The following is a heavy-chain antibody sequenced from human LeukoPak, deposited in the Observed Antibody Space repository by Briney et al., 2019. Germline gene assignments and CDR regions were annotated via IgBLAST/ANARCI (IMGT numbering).Heavy chain of an antibody. D-gene: IGHD2-15*01. CDR3: ARGGYCSGGSCYLEEAEGWFDP. V-gene: IGHV1-46*01. J-gene: IGHJ5*02. Sequence: ASVKVSCKASGYTFTSYYMHWVRQAPGQGLEWMGIINPSGGSTSYAQKFQGRVTMTRDTSTSTVYMELSSLRSEDTAVYYCARGGYCSGGSCYLEEAEGWFDPWGQGTPVTVSS. CDR1: GYTFTSYY. CDR2: INPSGGST.